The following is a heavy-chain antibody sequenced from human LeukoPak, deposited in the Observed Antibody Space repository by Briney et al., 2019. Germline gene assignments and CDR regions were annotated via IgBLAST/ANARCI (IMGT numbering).Heavy chain of an antibody. CDR1: GFTFSSYS. V-gene: IGHV3-48*01. J-gene: IGHJ4*02. Sequence: GGSLRLSCAASGFTFSSYSMNWVRQAPGKGLEWVSYISSSSSTIYYADSVKGRFTISRDNAKNSLYLQMNSLRGEDTAVYYCARDLPSDYWGQGTLVTVSS. CDR2: ISSSSSTI. CDR3: ARDLPSDY.